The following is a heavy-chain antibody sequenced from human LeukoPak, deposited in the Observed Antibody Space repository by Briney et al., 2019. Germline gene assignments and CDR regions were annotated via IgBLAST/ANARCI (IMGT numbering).Heavy chain of an antibody. V-gene: IGHV3-21*01. CDR1: GFTFSTYS. CDR2: ISGSSDYI. J-gene: IGHJ3*02. CDR3: ARAGSGSYMKAFDI. Sequence: GGSLRLSCAASGFTFSTYSMNWVRQAPGKGLEWVSAISGSSDYIYYADSVKGRFTISRDNAKNSLFLQMNSLRAEDTAVYYCARAGSGSYMKAFDIWGQGTMVTVSS. D-gene: IGHD1-26*01.